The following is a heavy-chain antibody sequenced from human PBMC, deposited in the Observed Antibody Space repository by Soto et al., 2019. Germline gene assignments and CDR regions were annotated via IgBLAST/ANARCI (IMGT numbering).Heavy chain of an antibody. Sequence: QVQLVQSGAEVKKPGASVKVSCKASGYTFPSYGISWVRQAPGQGLEWMGWISAYNGNIKYAQKLQGRVTMTTDTSASTAYMALRSLRSDDTAVYYCVRDLGGSYYAPVDYWGQGTLVTVSS. V-gene: IGHV1-18*01. D-gene: IGHD1-26*01. J-gene: IGHJ4*02. CDR2: ISAYNGNI. CDR1: GYTFPSYG. CDR3: VRDLGGSYYAPVDY.